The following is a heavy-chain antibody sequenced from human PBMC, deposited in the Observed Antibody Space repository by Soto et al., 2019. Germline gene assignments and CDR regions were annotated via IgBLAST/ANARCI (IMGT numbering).Heavy chain of an antibody. CDR1: GFTFSSNA. D-gene: IGHD3-10*01. Sequence: GGSLRLSCAASGFTFSSNAMSWVRQAPGKGLEWVSVITNTGGDTLYADSVKGRFTISRDNSKNTLYLQMNSLRAEDTAIYYCARASGESDPGSRGFDSWGQGTRVTVSS. CDR2: ITNTGGDT. CDR3: ARASGESDPGSRGFDS. V-gene: IGHV3-23*01. J-gene: IGHJ4*02.